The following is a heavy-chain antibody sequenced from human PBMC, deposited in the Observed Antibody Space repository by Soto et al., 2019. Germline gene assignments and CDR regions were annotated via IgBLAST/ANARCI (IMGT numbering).Heavy chain of an antibody. CDR1: GFTFGDYG. V-gene: IGHV3-23*01. CDR3: AKNQDWNRPDPGAFDV. J-gene: IGHJ3*01. CDR2: ISGSGNQI. Sequence: EVQLSQSGGGLVQRGGSLRLSCEGSGFTFGDYGINWVRQAPGKGLEWVSGISGSGNQIDYSDSVEGRFTVSRDNSKNTVFLQMNGLSAGDTAVYFCAKNQDWNRPDPGAFDVWGQGPMVTVSS. D-gene: IGHD1-1*01.